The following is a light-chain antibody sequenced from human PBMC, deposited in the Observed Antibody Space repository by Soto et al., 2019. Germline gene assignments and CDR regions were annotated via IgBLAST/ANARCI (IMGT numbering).Light chain of an antibody. CDR3: LLSYSGARAGV. V-gene: IGLV7-46*01. CDR1: TGAVTSGHY. CDR2: DTS. Sequence: HAVVTQEPSLTVSPGGTVTLTCGSSTGAVTSGHYPYWFQQKPGQAPRTLIYDTSNKHSWTPARFSGSLLGGKAALTLSGAQPEDEAEYYCLLSYSGARAGVFGTGTKLTVL. J-gene: IGLJ1*01.